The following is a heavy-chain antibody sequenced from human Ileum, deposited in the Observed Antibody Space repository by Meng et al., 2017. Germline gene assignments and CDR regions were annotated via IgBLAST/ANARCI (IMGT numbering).Heavy chain of an antibody. CDR3: ARVRCDSVSCYGDSYFDY. V-gene: IGHV4-4*02. J-gene: IGHJ4*02. D-gene: IGHD2-15*01. CDR2: IYHTGGT. CDR1: GGFISSSNW. Sequence: GGFISSSNWWTWVRQPPGKGLEWIGEIYHTGGTNYNPSLKRRVTISVDKSKNQFSLEVTSVTAADTAVYYCARVRCDSVSCYGDSYFDYWGQGILVTVSS.